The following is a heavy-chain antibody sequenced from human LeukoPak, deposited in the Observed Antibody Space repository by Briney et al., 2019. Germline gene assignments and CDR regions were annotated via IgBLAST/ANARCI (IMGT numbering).Heavy chain of an antibody. CDR3: ARGLVSISSSWYTKGNWFDP. V-gene: IGHV4-34*01. Sequence: SETLSLTCAVYGGSFSGYYWSWIRQPPGKGLEWIGEINHSGSTNYNPSLKSRVTISVDTSKNQFSLKLSSVTAADTAVYYCARGLVSISSSWYTKGNWFDPWGQGTLVTVSS. J-gene: IGHJ5*02. CDR2: INHSGST. CDR1: GGSFSGYY. D-gene: IGHD6-13*01.